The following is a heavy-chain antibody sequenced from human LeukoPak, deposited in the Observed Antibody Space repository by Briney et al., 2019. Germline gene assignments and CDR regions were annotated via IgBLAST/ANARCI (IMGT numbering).Heavy chain of an antibody. J-gene: IGHJ6*02. CDR2: IYGGGST. D-gene: IGHD3-3*01. Sequence: GGSLRLSCAASGFTVSSNYMSWVRQAPGKGLEWVSVIYGGGSTFYADSVKGRFTISRDNSEKTLDLQMNSLRAEDTAVYYCARALEVYGMDVWGQGTTVTVSS. V-gene: IGHV3-66*01. CDR3: ARALEVYGMDV. CDR1: GFTVSSNY.